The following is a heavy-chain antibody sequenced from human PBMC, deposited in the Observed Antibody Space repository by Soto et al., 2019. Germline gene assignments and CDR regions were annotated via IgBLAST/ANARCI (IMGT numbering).Heavy chain of an antibody. CDR3: ARGSNYDFWSGYITYYYYGMDV. CDR2: IWYDGSNK. V-gene: IGHV3-33*01. D-gene: IGHD3-3*01. Sequence: LRLSCAASGFTFSSYGMHWVRQAPGKGLEWVAVIWYDGSNKYYADSVKGRFTISRDNSKNTLYLQMNSLRAEDTAVYYCARGSNYDFWSGYITYYYYGMDVWGQGTTVTVSS. CDR1: GFTFSSYG. J-gene: IGHJ6*02.